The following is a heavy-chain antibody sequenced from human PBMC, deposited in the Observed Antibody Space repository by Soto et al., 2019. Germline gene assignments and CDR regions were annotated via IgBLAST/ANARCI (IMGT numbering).Heavy chain of an antibody. CDR3: AKVHWNFLVYYFDY. V-gene: IGHV3-30*18. Sequence: GGSLRLSCAASGFTFSSYGMHWVRQAPGKGLEWVAVISDDGSNKYYADSVKGRFTISRDNSKNKLYLQMNSLGAEDTAVYYCAKVHWNFLVYYFDYWGQGTLVTVSS. J-gene: IGHJ4*02. D-gene: IGHD1-7*01. CDR2: ISDDGSNK. CDR1: GFTFSSYG.